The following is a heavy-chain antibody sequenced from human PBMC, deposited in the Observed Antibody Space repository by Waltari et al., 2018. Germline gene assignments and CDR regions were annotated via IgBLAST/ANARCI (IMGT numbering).Heavy chain of an antibody. D-gene: IGHD1-26*01. CDR3: AKTAGGIVGATPIDY. CDR2: SRGRGGST. Sequence: EVQLLESGGGLVQPGGSLRLSCAASGFTFSSYAMSWVRQAQGKGWEWVSASRGRGGSTYYADSVKGRFTISRDNSKNTLYLQMNSLRAEDTAVYYCAKTAGGIVGATPIDYWGQGTLVTVSS. V-gene: IGHV3-23*01. CDR1: GFTFSSYA. J-gene: IGHJ4*02.